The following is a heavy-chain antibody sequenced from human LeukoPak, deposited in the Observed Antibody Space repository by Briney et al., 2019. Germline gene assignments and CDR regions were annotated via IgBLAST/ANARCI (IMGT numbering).Heavy chain of an antibody. J-gene: IGHJ4*02. CDR1: GFTFSSYA. V-gene: IGHV3-23*01. CDR3: AKVPLIAAPKHFDY. Sequence: GGSLRLSCASSGFTFSSYAMSWVRQAPGKGLEWVSAITGSGGSTYYADSVKGRFTISRDNSKNTLYLRMNRLRAEDTAVYYCAKVPLIAAPKHFDYWGQGTLVTVSS. CDR2: ITGSGGST. D-gene: IGHD6-13*01.